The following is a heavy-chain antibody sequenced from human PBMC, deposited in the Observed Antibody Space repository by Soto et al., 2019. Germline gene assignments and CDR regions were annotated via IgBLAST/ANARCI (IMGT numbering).Heavy chain of an antibody. Sequence: GGSLRLSCTASGFTFGDYAMSWFRQAPGKGLEWVGFIRSKAYGGTTEYAASVKGRFTISRDDSKSIAYLQMNSLKTEDTVVYYCTRDLYSSSWYYFDYWGQGTLVTVSS. J-gene: IGHJ4*02. D-gene: IGHD6-13*01. V-gene: IGHV3-49*03. CDR1: GFTFGDYA. CDR3: TRDLYSSSWYYFDY. CDR2: IRSKAYGGTT.